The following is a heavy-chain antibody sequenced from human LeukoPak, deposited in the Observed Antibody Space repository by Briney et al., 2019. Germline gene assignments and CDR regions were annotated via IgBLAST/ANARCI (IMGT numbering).Heavy chain of an antibody. V-gene: IGHV3-23*01. J-gene: IGHJ4*02. CDR2: ISGSGGST. CDR1: GFTFSSYA. Sequence: QSGGSLRLSCAAYGFTFSSYAMSWVRQAPGKGLEWVSAISGSGGSTYYADSVKGRFTISRDNSKNTLYLQMNSLRAEDTAVYYWAKSDSPLPPPSTYFDYWGQGTLVTVSS. CDR3: AKSDSPLPPPSTYFDY. D-gene: IGHD1-26*01.